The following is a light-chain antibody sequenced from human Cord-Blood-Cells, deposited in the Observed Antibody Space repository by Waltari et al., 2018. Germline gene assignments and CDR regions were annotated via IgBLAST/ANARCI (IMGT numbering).Light chain of an antibody. CDR1: QSVFSSSNNKNY. V-gene: IGKV4-1*01. Sequence: DIVMTQSPDSLAVSLAERATINCKSSQSVFSSSNNKNYLAWYQESPGQPPSLPFYWPSNRESGCPERCSGSGSGTDVTPTISSLQAEDVAVYYCQQYYSTPFTFGPGTKVDIK. CDR3: QQYYSTPFT. J-gene: IGKJ3*01. CDR2: WPS.